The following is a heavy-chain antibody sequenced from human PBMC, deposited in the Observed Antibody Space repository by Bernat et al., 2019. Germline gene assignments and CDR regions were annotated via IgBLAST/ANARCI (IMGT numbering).Heavy chain of an antibody. CDR3: AKDVVGQVTERGSGYNWFDP. V-gene: IGHV3-30*18. CDR1: GFTFSSYG. D-gene: IGHD2-21*02. CDR2: MSYDGRNK. Sequence: QVQLVESGGGVVQPGRSLRLSCAASGFTFSSYGMHWVRQAPGKGLEWVAVMSYDGRNKYYVDSVKGRFTGSRDNSKNTLYLQMNSLRVEDTAVYYCAKDVVGQVTERGSGYNWFDPWGQGTLVTVSS. J-gene: IGHJ5*02.